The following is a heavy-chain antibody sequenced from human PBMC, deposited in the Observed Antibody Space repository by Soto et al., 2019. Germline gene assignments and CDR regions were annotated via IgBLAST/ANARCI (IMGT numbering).Heavy chain of an antibody. J-gene: IGHJ3*02. V-gene: IGHV3-48*01. CDR1: GFTFSDYY. CDR3: ARYDYGNYGGAFDI. Sequence: GGSLRLSCAASGFTFSDYYMNWVRQAPGKGLEWVSFISTTSTTIYYADSVKGRFTISRDNVKNSLYLQMNSLRAEDTAVYYCARYDYGNYGGAFDIWGQGTVVTVSS. D-gene: IGHD4-17*01. CDR2: ISTTSTTI.